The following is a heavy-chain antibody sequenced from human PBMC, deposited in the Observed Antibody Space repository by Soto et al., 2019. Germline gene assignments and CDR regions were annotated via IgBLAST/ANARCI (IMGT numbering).Heavy chain of an antibody. CDR1: GGSISSGNW. Sequence: QVQLQESGPGLVKPSGTLSLTCAFSGGSISSGNWWSWVRHPPGKGLARIGEIYHSGSTNYNPSLKSRVTISVDKSKNQCYLKLSSVTAADTAVYYCARDLVGYCSGGSCYQSDYWGQGTLVTVSS. CDR2: IYHSGST. D-gene: IGHD2-15*01. J-gene: IGHJ4*02. CDR3: ARDLVGYCSGGSCYQSDY. V-gene: IGHV4-4*02.